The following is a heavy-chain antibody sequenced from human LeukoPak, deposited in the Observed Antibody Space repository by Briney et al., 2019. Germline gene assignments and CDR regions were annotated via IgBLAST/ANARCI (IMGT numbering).Heavy chain of an antibody. CDR2: ISSSSYI. J-gene: IGHJ3*02. Sequence: GGSLRLSCAASGFTFSSYSMNWDRQAPGKGLEWVSSISSSSYIYYADSVKGRFTISRDNAKNSLYLQMNSLRAEDTAVYYCARGSDCSSTSCYVKPDAFDIWGQGTMVTVSS. CDR1: GFTFSSYS. CDR3: ARGSDCSSTSCYVKPDAFDI. V-gene: IGHV3-21*01. D-gene: IGHD2-2*01.